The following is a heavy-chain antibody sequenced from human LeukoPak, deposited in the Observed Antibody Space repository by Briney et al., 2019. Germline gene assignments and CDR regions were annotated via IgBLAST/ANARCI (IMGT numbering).Heavy chain of an antibody. V-gene: IGHV1-69*13. CDR1: GGTFSSYA. Sequence: SVKVSCKASGGTFSSYAISWVRQAPGQGLEWMGGIIPIFGTANYAQKFQGRVTITADESTSTAYMELGSLRSEDTAVYYCARSYGRLYYYYGMDVWGKGTTVTVSS. J-gene: IGHJ6*04. CDR2: IIPIFGTA. CDR3: ARSYGRLYYYYGMDV. D-gene: IGHD4-17*01.